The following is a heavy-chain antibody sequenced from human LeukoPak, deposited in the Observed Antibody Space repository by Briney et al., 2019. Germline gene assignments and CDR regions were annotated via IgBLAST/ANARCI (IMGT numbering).Heavy chain of an antibody. CDR3: ARLAYSGYSSSWLHWYFDL. Sequence: PSETLSLTCTVSGGSISSYYWSWIRQPAGKGLEWIGRIYTSGSTNYNPSLKSRVTMSVDTSKNQFSLKLSSVTAADTAVYYCARLAYSGYSSSWLHWYFDLWGRGTLVTVSS. CDR1: GGSISSYY. D-gene: IGHD6-13*01. J-gene: IGHJ2*01. CDR2: IYTSGST. V-gene: IGHV4-4*07.